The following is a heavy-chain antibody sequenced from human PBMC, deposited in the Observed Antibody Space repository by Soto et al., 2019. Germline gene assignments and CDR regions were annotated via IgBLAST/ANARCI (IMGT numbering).Heavy chain of an antibody. CDR2: IYTSGST. CDR1: GFSISGYY. V-gene: IGHV4-4*07. J-gene: IGHJ6*02. D-gene: IGHD6-13*01. Sequence: SETLSLTCPVSGFSISGYYWSWIRQPAGKGLEWIGRIYTSGSTNYNPSLKSRVTMSVDTSKNQFSLKLSSVTAADTAVYYCARGYSSSWHVGYYYYGMDVWGQGTTVTVSS. CDR3: ARGYSSSWHVGYYYYGMDV.